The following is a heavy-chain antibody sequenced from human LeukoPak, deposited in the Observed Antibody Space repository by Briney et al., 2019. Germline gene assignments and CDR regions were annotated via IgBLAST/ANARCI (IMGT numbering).Heavy chain of an antibody. CDR2: IYYSGTT. Sequence: NPSQTLSLTCTVSGGSISSGDYYWSWIRQPPGKGLEWIGYIYYSGTTYYNPSLKSRITISIDTSKSQFSLKLSSVTAADTAVYYCARQKRNSSGWYGDYWGQGTLATVSS. D-gene: IGHD6-19*01. V-gene: IGHV4-30-4*08. J-gene: IGHJ4*02. CDR1: GGSISSGDYY. CDR3: ARQKRNSSGWYGDY.